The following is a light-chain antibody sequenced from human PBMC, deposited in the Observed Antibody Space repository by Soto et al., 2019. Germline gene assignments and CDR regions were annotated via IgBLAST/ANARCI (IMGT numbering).Light chain of an antibody. CDR2: EVS. CDR1: SSDVGGYNY. V-gene: IGLV2-8*01. J-gene: IGLJ1*01. CDR3: CSSVGSNYV. Sequence: QSVLTQPPSASGSPGQSVTISCTGTSSDVGGYNYVSWYQQYPGKAPKLMIYEVSKRPSGVPDRFSGSKSGNTASLTVSGLQAEDEADYYCCSSVGSNYVFGTGTTVTVL.